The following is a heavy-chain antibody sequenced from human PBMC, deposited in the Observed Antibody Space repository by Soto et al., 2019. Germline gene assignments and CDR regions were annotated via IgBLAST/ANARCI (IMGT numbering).Heavy chain of an antibody. Sequence: QVHLVQSGAELIQPGASVKVSCKTSGYNFTSYPIHWVRQAPGQSLDWMGWINAANGDTECPQKFQGRVTITRDTSASTAYMELSSLTSEDTALYYCARGRALFLPFYFDYWGQGALVTVSSGMDVWGQGTTVTVSS. J-gene: IGHJ6*02. V-gene: IGHV1-3*01. D-gene: IGHD3-22*01. CDR3: ARGRALFLPFYFDYWGQGALVTVSSGMDV. CDR1: GYNFTSYP. CDR2: INAANGDT.